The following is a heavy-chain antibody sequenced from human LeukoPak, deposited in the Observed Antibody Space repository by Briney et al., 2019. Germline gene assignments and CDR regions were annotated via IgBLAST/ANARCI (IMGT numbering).Heavy chain of an antibody. V-gene: IGHV3-9*01. CDR3: ARGPRRFGELWGGPKTFYYYYMDV. J-gene: IGHJ6*03. Sequence: PGRSLRLSCAASGFTFDDYAMHWVRQAPGKGLEWVSGISWNSGSIGYADSVKGRFTISRDNAKNSLYLQMNSLRAEDTAVYYCARGPRRFGELWGGPKTFYYYYMDVWGKGTTVTISS. D-gene: IGHD3-10*01. CDR1: GFTFDDYA. CDR2: ISWNSGSI.